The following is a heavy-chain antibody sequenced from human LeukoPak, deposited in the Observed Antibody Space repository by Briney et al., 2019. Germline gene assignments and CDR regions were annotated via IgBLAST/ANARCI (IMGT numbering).Heavy chain of an antibody. D-gene: IGHD2-2*01. CDR1: GGSFSGYY. CDR2: INHSGST. J-gene: IGHJ4*02. CDR3: ARTKPEYCSSTSCYGPLDY. V-gene: IGHV4-34*01. Sequence: TSETLSLTCAVYGGSFSGYYWSWIRQPPGKGLEWIGEINHSGSTNYNPSLKSRVTISVDTSKNQFSLKLSSVTAADTAVYYCARTKPEYCSSTSCYGPLDYWGQGTLVTVSS.